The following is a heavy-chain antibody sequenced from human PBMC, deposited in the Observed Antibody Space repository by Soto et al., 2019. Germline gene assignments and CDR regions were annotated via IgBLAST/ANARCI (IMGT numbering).Heavy chain of an antibody. J-gene: IGHJ4*02. Sequence: QVQLQQWGAGLLKPSETLSLTCAVYGGSFSGYYWTWIRQPPGTGLEWIGEINHSGSTNYNPSLNSRVTISADTSTNQSSLKPTSVTAADTAVYYCARDKITGLCDYWGQGTLVTVSS. CDR2: INHSGST. CDR1: GGSFSGYY. D-gene: IGHD2-8*02. CDR3: ARDKITGLCDY. V-gene: IGHV4-34*01.